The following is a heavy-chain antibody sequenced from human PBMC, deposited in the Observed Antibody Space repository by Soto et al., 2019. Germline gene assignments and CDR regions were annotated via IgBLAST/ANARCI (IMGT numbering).Heavy chain of an antibody. CDR1: GFTFSSYA. V-gene: IGHV3-23*01. Sequence: GGYLRLSCADSGFTFSSYAMSLVRQAPGKGLEWVSAISGSGGSTYYADSVKGRFTISRDNSKNTLYLQMNSLRAEDTAIYYCAKDEPQCSYGYWGSGWFHPWGQATLVTGSS. CDR2: ISGSGGST. D-gene: IGHD5-18*01. CDR3: AKDEPQCSYGYWGSGWFHP. J-gene: IGHJ5*02.